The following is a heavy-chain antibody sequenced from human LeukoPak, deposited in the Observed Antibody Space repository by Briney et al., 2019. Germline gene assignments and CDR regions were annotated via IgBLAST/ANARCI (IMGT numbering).Heavy chain of an antibody. D-gene: IGHD1-26*01. CDR2: IYYSGST. CDR1: GRSISSYY. V-gene: IGHV4-59*08. J-gene: IGHJ4*02. Sequence: PSETLSLTCTVSGRSISSYYWSWARQPPGKGLEWIGYIYYSGSTNYNPSLKSRVTISVDTSKNQFSLKLSSVTAADTAVYYCASQKDAASGSYFDWGQGTLVTVSS. CDR3: ASQKDAASGSYFD.